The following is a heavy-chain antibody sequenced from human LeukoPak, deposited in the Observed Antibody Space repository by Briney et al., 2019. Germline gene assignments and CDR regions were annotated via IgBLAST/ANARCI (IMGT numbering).Heavy chain of an antibody. CDR1: GFTFSTYG. Sequence: GGSLRLSCAASGFTFSTYGMSWVRQAPGKGLEWVSAISGSSDATFYADSVKGRFTVSRDNSKNTLYLQMNSLRAEDTAVYFCAKDMVRGYYFDCRGQGTLITVSS. CDR3: AKDMVRGYYFDC. V-gene: IGHV3-23*01. CDR2: ISGSSDAT. D-gene: IGHD3-10*01. J-gene: IGHJ4*02.